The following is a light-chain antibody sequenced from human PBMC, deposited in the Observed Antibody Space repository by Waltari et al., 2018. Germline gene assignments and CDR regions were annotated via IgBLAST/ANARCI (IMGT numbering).Light chain of an antibody. Sequence: NFMLAQPHSVSESPGKTVTISCPRNSGNIASAYVQWYQQRPGSAPITVIFEDNQRPSGVPDRFSGSIDSSSNSASLTISGLEAEDEADYYCQSYDSANPYVFDSGTKVTVL. CDR1: SGNIASAY. CDR3: QSYDSANPYV. J-gene: IGLJ6*01. CDR2: EDN. V-gene: IGLV6-57*03.